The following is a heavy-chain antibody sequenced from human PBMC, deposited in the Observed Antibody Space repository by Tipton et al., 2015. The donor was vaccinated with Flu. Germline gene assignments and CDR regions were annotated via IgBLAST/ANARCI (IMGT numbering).Heavy chain of an antibody. CDR2: IYYSGST. V-gene: IGHV4-39*07. D-gene: IGHD3-9*01. J-gene: IGHJ4*02. CDR3: ARLYYDILTGSYYFDY. CDR1: GGSISSSSYY. Sequence: TLSLTCTVSGGSISSSSYYWGWIRQPPGKGLEWIGSIYYSGSTYYNPSLKSRVTISVDASKNRFSLKLSSVTAADTAVYYCARLYYDILTGSYYFDYWGQGTLVTVSS.